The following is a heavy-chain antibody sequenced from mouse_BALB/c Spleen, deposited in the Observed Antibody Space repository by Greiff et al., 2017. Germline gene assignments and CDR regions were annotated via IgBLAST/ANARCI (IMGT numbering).Heavy chain of an antibody. CDR1: GYSITSDYA. Sequence: VQLKQSGPGLVKPSQSLSLTCTVTGYSITSDYAWNWIRQFPGNKLEWMGYISYSGSTSYNPSLKSRISITRDTSKNQFFLQLNSVTTEDTATYYCARDYGSIDYWGQGTTLTVSS. J-gene: IGHJ2*01. D-gene: IGHD1-1*01. CDR3: ARDYGSIDY. CDR2: ISYSGST. V-gene: IGHV3-2*02.